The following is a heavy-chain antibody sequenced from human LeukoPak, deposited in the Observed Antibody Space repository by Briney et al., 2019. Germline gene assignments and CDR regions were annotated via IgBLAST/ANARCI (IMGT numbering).Heavy chain of an antibody. CDR1: GGSFSGYY. CDR3: ANSIDFDYGDYYFDY. J-gene: IGHJ4*02. CDR2: IYTSGST. V-gene: IGHV4-59*10. Sequence: RSSETLSLTCAVYGGSFSGYYWSWIRQPAGKGLEWIGRIYTSGSTNYNPSLKSRVTISLDTSKNQFSLKLSSVTAADTAVYYCANSIDFDYGDYYFDYWGQGALVTISS. D-gene: IGHD4-17*01.